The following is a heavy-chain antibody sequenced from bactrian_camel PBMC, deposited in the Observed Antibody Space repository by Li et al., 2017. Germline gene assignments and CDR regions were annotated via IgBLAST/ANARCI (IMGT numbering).Heavy chain of an antibody. D-gene: IGHD2*01. CDR3: AADSNGGVCYRHNAYEFEE. Sequence: HVQLVESGGGAVQPGGSLTLSCVVSGYKNSHYCMAWFRQAPGKDREVVAAVDTDDTATIARSVKGRFTTSRDNAKNTLYLQMNSLKDEDTAVYYCAADSNGGVCYRHNAYEFEEWGQGTQ. J-gene: IGHJ4*01. V-gene: IGHV3S53*01. CDR1: GYKNSHYC. CDR2: VDTDDTA.